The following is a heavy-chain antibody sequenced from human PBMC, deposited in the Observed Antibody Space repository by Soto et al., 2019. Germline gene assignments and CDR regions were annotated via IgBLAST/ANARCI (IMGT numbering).Heavy chain of an antibody. CDR3: ARVNRPPPFNWFDP. Sequence: SETLSLTCTVSGGSISSYYWSWIRQPPGKGLEWIGYIYYSGSTNYNPSLKSRVTISVDTSKNQFSLKLSSVTAADTAVYYCARVNRPPPFNWFDPWGQGTLVTVSS. CDR2: IYYSGST. V-gene: IGHV4-59*01. J-gene: IGHJ5*02. CDR1: GGSISSYY.